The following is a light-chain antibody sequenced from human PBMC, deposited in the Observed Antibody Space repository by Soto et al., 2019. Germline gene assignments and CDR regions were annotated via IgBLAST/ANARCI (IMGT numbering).Light chain of an antibody. CDR3: QTWGTGPI. CDR2: LNSDGSH. V-gene: IGLV4-69*01. CDR1: SGHSSFP. Sequence: QLVLTQSPSASASLGASVKLTCTLSSGHSSFPIAWHQQQPEKGPRYLMNLNSDGSHARGDGIPDRFSGSSSGAERYLTISSLQSEDEADYFCQTWGTGPIFGGGTQLTVL. J-gene: IGLJ2*01.